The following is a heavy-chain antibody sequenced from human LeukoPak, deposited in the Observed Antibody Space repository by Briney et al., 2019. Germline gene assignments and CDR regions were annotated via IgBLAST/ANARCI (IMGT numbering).Heavy chain of an antibody. J-gene: IGHJ4*02. CDR1: GFTFSSYA. V-gene: IGHV3-64*01. D-gene: IGHD2-2*01. Sequence: QPGGSLRLSCAASGFTFSSYAMHWVRQAPGKGLEYVSAISSNGGSTYYANSVKGRFTISRDNSKNPLYLQMGSLRAEDMAVYYCARGVVPYYFDYWGQGTLVTVSS. CDR3: ARGVVPYYFDY. CDR2: ISSNGGST.